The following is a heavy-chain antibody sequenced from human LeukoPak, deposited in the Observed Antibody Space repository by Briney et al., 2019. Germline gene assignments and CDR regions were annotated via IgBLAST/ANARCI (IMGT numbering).Heavy chain of an antibody. CDR2: ISGSGGNT. CDR3: AKDQPHERCIGVCSSGIDY. Sequence: GGSLRLSCAASGFTFSSYAMSWVRQAPGKGLEWASAISGSGGNTYYADSVKGRFTISRDNSKNTLFLQMNSLRAEDTAVYYCAKDQPHERCIGVCSSGIDYWGQGTLVTVSS. V-gene: IGHV3-23*01. D-gene: IGHD2-8*01. J-gene: IGHJ4*02. CDR1: GFTFSSYA.